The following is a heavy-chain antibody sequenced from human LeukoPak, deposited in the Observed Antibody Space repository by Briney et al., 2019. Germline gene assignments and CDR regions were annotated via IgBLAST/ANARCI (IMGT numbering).Heavy chain of an antibody. CDR2: IYYTGSA. J-gene: IGHJ4*02. D-gene: IGHD5-18*01. V-gene: IGHV4-39*01. CDR3: ARHPERYSYFDY. CDR1: GGSISSSSYY. Sequence: SETLSLTCTVSGGSISSSSYYWGWIRQPPGKGLEWFGSIYYTGSAYYNPSLKSRVTMSVDTSKNQFSLRLSSVTAADTAVYSCARHPERYSYFDYWGQGTLVTVSS.